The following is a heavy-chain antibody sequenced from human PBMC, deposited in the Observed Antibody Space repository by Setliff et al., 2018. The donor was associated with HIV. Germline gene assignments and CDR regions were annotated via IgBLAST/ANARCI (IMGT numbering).Heavy chain of an antibody. J-gene: IGHJ6*03. V-gene: IGHV4-61*02. Sequence: PSETLSLTCTVSGGSISSGSYYWSWIRQPAGKGLGWIGRIYTSGSTNYNPSLKSRVTISVDTSKNQFSLKLRSVTAADTAVYYCARETYYYDNPQYYYYYMDVWGKGTTVTVSS. CDR2: IYTSGST. CDR1: GGSISSGSYY. D-gene: IGHD3-22*01. CDR3: ARETYYYDNPQYYYYYMDV.